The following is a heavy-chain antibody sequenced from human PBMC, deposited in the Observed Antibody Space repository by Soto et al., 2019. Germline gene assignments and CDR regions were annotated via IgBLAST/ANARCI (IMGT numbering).Heavy chain of an antibody. V-gene: IGHV4-30-4*01. CDR2: FHSSGAT. J-gene: IGHJ4*01. CDR1: GASISSADYY. Sequence: QVQLQESGPGLVKPSQTLSLTYTVSGASISSADYYWSWIRQPPGKGLEWIGYFHSSGATYKDPSLKSRVTISVDTSKNQISLKLDSVTAADTAIYYCASIWFGDFDYWGHGTLVTISS. D-gene: IGHD3-10*01. CDR3: ASIWFGDFDY.